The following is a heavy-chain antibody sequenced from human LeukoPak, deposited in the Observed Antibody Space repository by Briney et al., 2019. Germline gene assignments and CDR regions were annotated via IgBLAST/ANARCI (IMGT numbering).Heavy chain of an antibody. Sequence: SVKVSCKASGGTFSSYAISWVRQAPGQGLEWMGRIIPIFGIANYAQKFQGRVTMTADKSTSTAYMELSSLRSEDTAVYYCARDVLSSRYDSSGMGSFDYWGQGTLVTVSS. V-gene: IGHV1-69*04. CDR1: GGTFSSYA. D-gene: IGHD3-22*01. CDR3: ARDVLSSRYDSSGMGSFDY. CDR2: IIPIFGIA. J-gene: IGHJ4*02.